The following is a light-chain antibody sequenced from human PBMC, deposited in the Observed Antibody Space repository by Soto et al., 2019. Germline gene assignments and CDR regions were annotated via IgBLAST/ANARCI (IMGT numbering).Light chain of an antibody. Sequence: QPVLTQSPSASASLGASVKLTCTLSSGHSSYAIAWHQQQPDKGPRYLMKLNSDGSHTKGDGIPDRFSGSSSGAERYLTISSLHSEDEADYYCQTWGTGIVVFGGGTKLTVL. V-gene: IGLV4-69*01. J-gene: IGLJ2*01. CDR1: SGHSSYA. CDR3: QTWGTGIVV. CDR2: LNSDGSH.